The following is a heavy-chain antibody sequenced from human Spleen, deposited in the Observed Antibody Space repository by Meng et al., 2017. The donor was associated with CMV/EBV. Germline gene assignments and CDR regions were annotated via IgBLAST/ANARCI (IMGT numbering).Heavy chain of an antibody. Sequence: GGSLRLSCAASGFTFSSYWMSWVRQAPGKGLEWVANIKQDGSEKYYVDSVKGRFTISRDNAKNSLYLQMNSLRAEDTALYYCAKSVYSSSYLFDYWGQGTLVTVSS. CDR2: IKQDGSEK. D-gene: IGHD6-19*01. J-gene: IGHJ4*02. CDR1: GFTFSSYW. V-gene: IGHV3-7*03. CDR3: AKSVYSSSYLFDY.